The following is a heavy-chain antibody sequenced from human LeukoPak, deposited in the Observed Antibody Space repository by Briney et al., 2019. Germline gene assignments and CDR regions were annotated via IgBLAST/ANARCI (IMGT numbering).Heavy chain of an antibody. CDR2: IYHSGST. J-gene: IGHJ4*02. CDR1: GYSISSGYY. Sequence: SETLSLTCAVSGYSISSGYYWGWIRQPPGKGLEWIGSIYHSGSTYYNPSLKSRVTISVDTSKNQFSLKLSSVTAADTAVYYCARPYGSGSYYRTPFDYWGQGTLVTVSS. D-gene: IGHD3-10*01. V-gene: IGHV4-38-2*01. CDR3: ARPYGSGSYYRTPFDY.